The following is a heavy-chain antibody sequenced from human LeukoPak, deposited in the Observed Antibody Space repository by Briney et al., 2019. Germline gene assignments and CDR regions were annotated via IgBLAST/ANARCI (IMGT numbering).Heavy chain of an antibody. V-gene: IGHV3-30*02. J-gene: IGHJ6*02. CDR1: GFTFSTYG. CDR3: ARGLSHTAMVKYYYYGMDV. D-gene: IGHD5-18*01. CDR2: LRYDGSNK. Sequence: GGSLRLSCVASGFTFSTYGMHWVRQAPGKGLEWVAFLRYDGSNKFYADSVKGRFTISRDNSKNTLYLQMNSLRAEDTAVYYCARGLSHTAMVKYYYYGMDVWGQGTTVTVSS.